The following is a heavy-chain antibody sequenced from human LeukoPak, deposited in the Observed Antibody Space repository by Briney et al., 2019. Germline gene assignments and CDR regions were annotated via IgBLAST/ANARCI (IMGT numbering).Heavy chain of an antibody. Sequence: PSETLSLTCTVSGGSISSYYWSWIRQPPGKGLEWIGYIYYSGSTNYNPSLKSRVTISVDTSKNQFSLKLSSVAAADTAVYYCAREMERDGYNLGIDYWGQGTLVTVSS. CDR2: IYYSGST. CDR1: GGSISSYY. V-gene: IGHV4-59*01. CDR3: AREMERDGYNLGIDY. D-gene: IGHD5-24*01. J-gene: IGHJ4*02.